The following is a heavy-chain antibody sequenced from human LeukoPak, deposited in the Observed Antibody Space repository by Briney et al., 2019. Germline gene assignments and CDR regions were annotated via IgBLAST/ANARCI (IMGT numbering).Heavy chain of an antibody. CDR3: ARDSLRYCSGDSCYYNY. CDR1: GFTFSDYW. V-gene: IGHV3-7*01. Sequence: GGSLRLSCAASGFTFSDYWMSWVRQSPGEGLEWVANIKHDGSEKYYVDSVKGRFTISRDNAKNSLYLQMNSLRAEDTAVYSCARDSLRYCSGDSCYYNYWGQGTLVTVSS. CDR2: IKHDGSEK. J-gene: IGHJ4*02. D-gene: IGHD2-15*01.